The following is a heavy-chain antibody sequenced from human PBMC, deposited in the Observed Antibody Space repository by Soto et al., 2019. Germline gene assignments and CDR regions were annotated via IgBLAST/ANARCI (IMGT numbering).Heavy chain of an antibody. V-gene: IGHV3-23*01. CDR2: INSGGGT. J-gene: IGHJ4*02. CDR1: GFSFNDYG. Sequence: GESLKISCAASGFSFNDYGMSWVRQAPGKGLEWVSGINSGGGTDYAHSVKGRFTISRDNSKKTLYLLMNSLRADDTAIYYCAKDLRSGWNSYWGQGTLVTVSS. CDR3: AKDLRSGWNSY. D-gene: IGHD6-19*01.